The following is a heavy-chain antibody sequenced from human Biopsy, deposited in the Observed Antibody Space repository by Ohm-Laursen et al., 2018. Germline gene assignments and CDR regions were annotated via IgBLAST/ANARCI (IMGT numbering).Heavy chain of an antibody. Sequence: SLRLSCAASGFTFNAYAMNWVRQAPGKGLEWVSHIDVSEDNTYYADSVRGRFTISRDNSKKMVHLQINSLSADDTAVYYCVKHWGGYNFDSWGQGTLVTVSS. D-gene: IGHD7-27*01. CDR3: VKHWGGYNFDS. J-gene: IGHJ4*01. V-gene: IGHV3-23*01. CDR2: IDVSEDNT. CDR1: GFTFNAYA.